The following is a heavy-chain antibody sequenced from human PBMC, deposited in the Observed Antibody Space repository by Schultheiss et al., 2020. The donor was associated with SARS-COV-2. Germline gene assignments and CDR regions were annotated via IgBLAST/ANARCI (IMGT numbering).Heavy chain of an antibody. CDR1: GFSVSDNY. Sequence: GGSLRLSCEASGFSVSDNYMSWVRQAPGKGLEWVSGISWNSGSIGYADSVKGRFTISRDNAKNSLYLQMNSLRAEDTAVYYCAREQDDILTGYYPIYYYYGMDVWGQGTTVTVSS. CDR2: ISWNSGSI. J-gene: IGHJ6*02. V-gene: IGHV3-69-1*01. D-gene: IGHD3-9*01. CDR3: AREQDDILTGYYPIYYYYGMDV.